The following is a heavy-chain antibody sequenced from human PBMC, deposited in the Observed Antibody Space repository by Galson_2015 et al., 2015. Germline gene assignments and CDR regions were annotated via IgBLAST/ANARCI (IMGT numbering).Heavy chain of an antibody. CDR3: ARSIAAAAAADGSAFDI. CDR2: IYPGDSDT. V-gene: IGHV5-51*01. J-gene: IGHJ3*02. CDR1: GYSFTSYW. Sequence: QSGAEVKKPGESLQISCKGSGYSFTSYWIGWVRQMPGKGLEWMGIIYPGDSDTRYSPSFQGQVTISADKSISTAYLQWSSLKASDTAMYYCARSIAAAAAADGSAFDIWGQGTMVTVSS. D-gene: IGHD6-13*01.